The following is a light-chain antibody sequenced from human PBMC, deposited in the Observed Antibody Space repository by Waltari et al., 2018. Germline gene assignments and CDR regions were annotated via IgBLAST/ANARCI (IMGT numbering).Light chain of an antibody. CDR2: RDT. CDR3: QSADTSGIYV. Sequence: SYELTQPPSVSVSPGQTATITCSGDALPKQYAYWYQQRPGQAPVLMISRDTERPSGVPELFSGSTSGTTVSLTITGVQAEDEADYYCQSADTSGIYVFGPGTRVTVL. V-gene: IGLV3-25*03. CDR1: ALPKQY. J-gene: IGLJ1*01.